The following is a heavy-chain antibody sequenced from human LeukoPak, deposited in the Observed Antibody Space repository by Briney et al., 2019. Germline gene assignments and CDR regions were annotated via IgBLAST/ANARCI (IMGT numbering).Heavy chain of an antibody. CDR2: ISGSGGST. J-gene: IGHJ3*02. CDR1: GFAFNNYV. CDR3: ARVGDGYKNDAFDI. D-gene: IGHD5-24*01. Sequence: GGSLRLSCAASGFAFNNYVMSWVRQAPGKGLEWVSSISGSGGSTYYTDSVKGRFTVSRDNAKNSLYLQMNSLRAEDTAVYYCARVGDGYKNDAFDIWGQGTMVTVSS. V-gene: IGHV3-23*01.